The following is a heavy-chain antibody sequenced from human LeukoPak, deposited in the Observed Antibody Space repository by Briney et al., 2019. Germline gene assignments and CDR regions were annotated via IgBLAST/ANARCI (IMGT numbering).Heavy chain of an antibody. CDR3: ASTSRLRYYYDSSGYYYIDWYFDL. V-gene: IGHV4-39*01. D-gene: IGHD3-22*01. Sequence: PSETLSLTCTVSGGSISSSSYYWGWIRQPPGKGLEWIGSIYYSGSTYYNPSLKSRVTISVDTSKNQFSLKLSSVTAADTAVYYCASTSRLRYYYDSSGYYYIDWYFDLWGRGALVTVSS. J-gene: IGHJ2*01. CDR1: GGSISSSSYY. CDR2: IYYSGST.